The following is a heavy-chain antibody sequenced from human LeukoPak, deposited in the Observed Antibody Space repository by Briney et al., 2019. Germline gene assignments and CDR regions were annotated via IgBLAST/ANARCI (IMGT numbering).Heavy chain of an antibody. Sequence: GGSLRLSCAASGFTFSSYSMNWVRQAPGKGLEWVSSISSSSSYIYYADLVKGRFTISRDNAENSLYLQMNSLRGEDTAVYYCARDAPGGLGSQFDYWGQGTLVTVSS. D-gene: IGHD3-10*01. CDR3: ARDAPGGLGSQFDY. CDR2: ISSSSSYI. V-gene: IGHV3-21*01. J-gene: IGHJ4*02. CDR1: GFTFSSYS.